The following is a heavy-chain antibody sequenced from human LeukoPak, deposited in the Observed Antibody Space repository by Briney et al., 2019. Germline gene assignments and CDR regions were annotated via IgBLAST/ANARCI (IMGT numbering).Heavy chain of an antibody. CDR3: ARARYYETSGYSFDY. CDR1: DDSINSGDDY. J-gene: IGHJ4*02. Sequence: SQTLSLTCTVSDDSINSGDDYWSWIRQPPGKGLQWIGYIYYTGSTYYNPSLKSRVTLSVDTSKNQFSLKLSSVTAADTAVYYCARARYYETSGYSFDYWGQGTLVTVSS. V-gene: IGHV4-30-4*01. CDR2: IYYTGST. D-gene: IGHD3-22*01.